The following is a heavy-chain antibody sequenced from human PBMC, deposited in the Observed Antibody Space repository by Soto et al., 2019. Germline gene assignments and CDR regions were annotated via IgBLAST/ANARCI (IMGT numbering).Heavy chain of an antibody. D-gene: IGHD2-15*01. J-gene: IGHJ4*02. CDR1: GYTFTSYA. CDR2: INAGNGNT. V-gene: IGHV1-3*01. Sequence: ASVKVSCKASGYTFTSYAMHWVRQAPGQRLEWMGWINAGNGNTKYSQKFQGRVTITRDTSASTAYMELSSLRSEDTAVYYCARAYCSGGSCPPRLDYGDSHFDYWGQGTLVTVSS. CDR3: ARAYCSGGSCPPRLDYGDSHFDY.